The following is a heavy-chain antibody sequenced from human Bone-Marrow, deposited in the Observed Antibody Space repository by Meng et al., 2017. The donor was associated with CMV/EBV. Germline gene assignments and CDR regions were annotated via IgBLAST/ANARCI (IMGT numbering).Heavy chain of an antibody. CDR3: AREVVVVIPDIYYYYGMDV. J-gene: IGHJ6*02. CDR2: ISTYNGKA. V-gene: IGHV1-18*01. Sequence: ASVKVSCKASGYTFTNYAITWVRQAPGQGLEWMGWISTYNGKANYAQKLQGRVTMTTDTSTSTAYMELRSLRSDDTAVYYCAREVVVVIPDIYYYYGMDVWGQGTTVTVSS. D-gene: IGHD2-21*01. CDR1: GYTFTNYA.